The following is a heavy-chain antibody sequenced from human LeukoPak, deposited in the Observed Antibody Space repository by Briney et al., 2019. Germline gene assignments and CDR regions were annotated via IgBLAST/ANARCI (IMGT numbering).Heavy chain of an antibody. Sequence: PSETLSLTCTVSGGSVSSTTYYWSWIRQPPGKGLEWIASINYSGSTYYTPSLKSRVTISVDTSENQFPLKLSSVTAADTAVYYCARYVVYGSGKYYFDYWGQGTLVTVSS. CDR3: ARYVVYGSGKYYFDY. CDR1: GGSVSSTTYY. J-gene: IGHJ4*02. D-gene: IGHD3-10*01. CDR2: INYSGST. V-gene: IGHV4-39*01.